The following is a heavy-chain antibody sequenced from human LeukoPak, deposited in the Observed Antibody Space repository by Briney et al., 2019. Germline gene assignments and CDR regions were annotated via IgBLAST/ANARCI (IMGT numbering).Heavy chain of an antibody. CDR1: GFTFSSYS. V-gene: IGHV3-21*06. Sequence: GGSLRLSCAASGFTFSSYSMNWVRQAPGKGLEWVSSISSGSIYIFYADSVKGRFTISRDDAKNSLYLQMNSLRVEDAAVYYCARGSGWYDYWGQGTLVTVSS. D-gene: IGHD6-19*01. CDR3: ARGSGWYDY. J-gene: IGHJ4*02. CDR2: ISSGSIYI.